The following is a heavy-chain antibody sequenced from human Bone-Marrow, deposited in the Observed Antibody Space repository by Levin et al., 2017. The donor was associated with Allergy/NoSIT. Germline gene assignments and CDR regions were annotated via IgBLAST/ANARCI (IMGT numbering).Heavy chain of an antibody. CDR2: IYDSKTT. V-gene: IGHV4-31*02. D-gene: IGHD3-16*01. CDR3: ARDSFGANGLDV. Sequence: NASETLSLTCSVSGGFSVSSGYYWSWIRQFPGKGLEWIGYIYDSKTTYYNPSLKSRVTISVDTSKNQFSLRLRSVTAADTAVYYCARDSFGANGLDVWGQGTTVTVSS. CDR1: GGFSVSSGYY. J-gene: IGHJ6*02.